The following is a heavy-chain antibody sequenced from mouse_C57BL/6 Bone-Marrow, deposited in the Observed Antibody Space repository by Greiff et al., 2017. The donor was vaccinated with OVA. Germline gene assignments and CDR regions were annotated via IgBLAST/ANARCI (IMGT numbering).Heavy chain of an antibody. CDR1: GFTFSDYG. Sequence: DVMLVESGGGLVQPGGSLKLSCAASGFTFSDYGMAWVRQAPRKGPEWVAFISNLAYSIYYADTVTGRFTISRENAKNTRYLEMSSLRSEDTAMYYCARRGSSYGFAYWGQGTLVTVSA. D-gene: IGHD1-1*01. CDR2: ISNLAYSI. CDR3: ARRGSSYGFAY. J-gene: IGHJ3*01. V-gene: IGHV5-15*04.